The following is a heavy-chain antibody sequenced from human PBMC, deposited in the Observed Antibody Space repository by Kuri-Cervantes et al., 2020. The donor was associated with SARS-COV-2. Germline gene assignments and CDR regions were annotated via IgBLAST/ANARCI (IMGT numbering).Heavy chain of an antibody. V-gene: IGHV1-3*01. D-gene: IGHD2-2*01. CDR3: ARKRVVPAAMCSGMDV. Sequence: ASVKVSCKASGYTFTSNAMHWVRQAPGQRLEWMGWINAGNGNTKYSQKFQGRVTITRDTSASTAYMELSSLRSEDTAVYYCARKRVVPAAMCSGMDVWGQGTTVTVSS. CDR2: INAGNGNT. CDR1: GYTFTSNA. J-gene: IGHJ6*02.